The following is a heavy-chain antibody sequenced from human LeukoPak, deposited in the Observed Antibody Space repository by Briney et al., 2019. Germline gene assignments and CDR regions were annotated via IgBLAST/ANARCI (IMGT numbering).Heavy chain of an antibody. Sequence: SGTLSLTCAVSGGSISSNNWWSWVRQPPGKGLEWIGEIYHSDYTNYNPSLKSRVTISVDKSKNQFSLKLSSVTAADTAVYYCARSPRGVGVTALDYWGQGTLVTVSS. CDR3: ARSPRGVGVTALDY. V-gene: IGHV4-4*02. CDR2: IYHSDYT. D-gene: IGHD1-26*01. J-gene: IGHJ4*02. CDR1: GGSISSNNW.